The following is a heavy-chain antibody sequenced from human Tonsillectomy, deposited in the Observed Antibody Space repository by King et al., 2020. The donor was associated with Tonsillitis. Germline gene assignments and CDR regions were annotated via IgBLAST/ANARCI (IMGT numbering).Heavy chain of an antibody. V-gene: IGHV4-31*03. D-gene: IGHD2/OR15-2a*01. Sequence: VQLQESGPGLVKPSQTLSLTCTVSGGSISSGAYYWSWVRQHPRKGLEWIGYIHYSGNSYYNPSLRSRVIISVDTSKNQFSLKLTSVTAADTALYYCVRMEYYNYGMDVWGQGTTVTVSS. CDR2: IHYSGNS. CDR1: GGSISSGAYY. CDR3: VRMEYYNYGMDV. J-gene: IGHJ6*02.